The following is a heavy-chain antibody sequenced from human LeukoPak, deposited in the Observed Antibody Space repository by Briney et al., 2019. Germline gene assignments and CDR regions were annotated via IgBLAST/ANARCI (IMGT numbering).Heavy chain of an antibody. CDR3: AREDKYSSSWYPAY. J-gene: IGHJ4*02. Sequence: ASVTVSCKASGYIFTTYPIHWVRQAPGQRLEWMGWMNADNGGTIYSQKFQGRVTITRDTSASTAYVELSSLTSEDTAVYYCAREDKYSSSWYPAYWGQGTLVTVSS. D-gene: IGHD6-13*01. CDR2: MNADNGGT. CDR1: GYIFTTYP. V-gene: IGHV1-3*01.